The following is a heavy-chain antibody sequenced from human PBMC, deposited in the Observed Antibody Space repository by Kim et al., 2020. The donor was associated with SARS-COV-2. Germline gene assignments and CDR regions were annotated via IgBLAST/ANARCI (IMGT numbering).Heavy chain of an antibody. V-gene: IGHV3-33*06. D-gene: IGHD6-13*01. CDR3: AKGRGSSSGLKDMYFDL. CDR2: IWYDGSNK. J-gene: IGHJ2*01. CDR1: GFTFSSYG. Sequence: GGSLRLSCAASGFTFSSYGMHWVRQAPGKGLEWVAVIWYDGSNKYYADSVKGRFTISRDNSKNTLYLQMNSLRAEDTAVYYCAKGRGSSSGLKDMYFDLWGRGTLVTVSS.